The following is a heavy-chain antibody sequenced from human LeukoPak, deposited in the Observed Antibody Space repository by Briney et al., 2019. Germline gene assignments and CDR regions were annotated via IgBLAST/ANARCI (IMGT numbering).Heavy chain of an antibody. CDR3: AKGTTGMAPRGYFDD. CDR1: GFTFSTYA. Sequence: GGSLRLSCAVSGFTFSTYAMNWVRQAPGKELEWVSVISGSGGSTYYADSVKGRFTISRDNSKNTLYLQMNSLTVEDTAVYYCAKGTTGMAPRGYFDDWGQGTLVTVSS. J-gene: IGHJ4*02. V-gene: IGHV3-23*01. CDR2: ISGSGGST. D-gene: IGHD5-18*01.